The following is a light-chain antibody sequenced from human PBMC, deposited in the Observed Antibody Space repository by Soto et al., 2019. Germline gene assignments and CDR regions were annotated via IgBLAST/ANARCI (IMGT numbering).Light chain of an antibody. V-gene: IGKV3-15*01. CDR2: SAS. CDR3: QRFNNWPPLT. Sequence: EVVMTQSPATLSVSPGERATLSCRASQFVSTNLAWYQQKPGQAPRLLIYSASTRATGIPARFSGSGSGTEFTLTISSLQSEDSAVYYCQRFNNWPPLTFGGGTKVEIK. CDR1: QFVSTN. J-gene: IGKJ4*01.